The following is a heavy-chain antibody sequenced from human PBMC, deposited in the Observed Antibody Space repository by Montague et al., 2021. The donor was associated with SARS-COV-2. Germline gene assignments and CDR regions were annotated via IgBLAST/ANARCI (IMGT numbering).Heavy chain of an antibody. Sequence: SETLSLTCTVSGSISGYYWTWIRQSAGKGLEWIGHIYNSGSTNYKPSLTSRVTISVDTSKNQFSLKLSSVAAADTAVYYCARVGRGSSWYEVAFDIWGQGTMVTVSS. CDR1: GSISGYY. CDR2: IYNSGST. J-gene: IGHJ3*02. V-gene: IGHV4-4*07. D-gene: IGHD6-13*01. CDR3: ARVGRGSSWYEVAFDI.